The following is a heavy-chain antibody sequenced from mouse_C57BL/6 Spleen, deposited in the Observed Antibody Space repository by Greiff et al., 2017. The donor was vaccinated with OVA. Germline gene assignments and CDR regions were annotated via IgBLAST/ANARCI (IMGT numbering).Heavy chain of an antibody. Sequence: EVMLVESGGGLVKPGGSLKLSCAASGFTFSSYAMSWVRQTPEKRLEWVATISDGGSYTYYPDNVKGRFTISRDNAKNNLYLQMSHLKSEDTAMYYCASYDYPWFAYWGQGTLVTVSA. V-gene: IGHV5-4*03. J-gene: IGHJ3*01. CDR1: GFTFSSYA. D-gene: IGHD2-4*01. CDR2: ISDGGSYT. CDR3: ASYDYPWFAY.